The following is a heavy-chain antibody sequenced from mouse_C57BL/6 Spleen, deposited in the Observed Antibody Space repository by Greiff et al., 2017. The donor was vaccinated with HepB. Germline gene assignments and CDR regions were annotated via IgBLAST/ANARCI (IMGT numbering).Heavy chain of an antibody. V-gene: IGHV1-59*01. CDR2: IDPSDSYT. CDR3: ARSKDDYDWFAY. Sequence: VQLQQPGAELVRPGPSVKLSCKASGYTFTSYWMHWVKQRPGQGLEWIGVIDPSDSYTNYNQKFKGKATLTVDTSSSTAYMQLSSLTSEDSAVYYCARSKDDYDWFAYWGQGTLVTVSA. CDR1: GYTFTSYW. D-gene: IGHD2-4*01. J-gene: IGHJ3*01.